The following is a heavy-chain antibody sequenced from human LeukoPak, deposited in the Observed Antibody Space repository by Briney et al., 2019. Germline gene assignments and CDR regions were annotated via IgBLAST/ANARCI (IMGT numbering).Heavy chain of an antibody. Sequence: EASVKVSCKASGYTFTSYDINWVRQATGQGLEWMGWMNPNSGNTGYAQKFQGRVTITRNTSISTAYMELSSLRSEDTAVYYCARGVYCSSTSCPYYYYYMDVWGKGTTVTVSS. CDR3: ARGVYCSSTSCPYYYYYMDV. J-gene: IGHJ6*03. CDR2: MNPNSGNT. V-gene: IGHV1-8*03. CDR1: GYTFTSYD. D-gene: IGHD2-2*01.